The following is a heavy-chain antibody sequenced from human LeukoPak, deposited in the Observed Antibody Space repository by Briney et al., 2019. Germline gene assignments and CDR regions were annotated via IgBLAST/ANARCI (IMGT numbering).Heavy chain of an antibody. CDR1: GFTFSSHA. CDR3: AREPYGGPFIFDY. J-gene: IGHJ4*02. D-gene: IGHD4/OR15-4a*01. V-gene: IGHV3-30-3*01. CDR2: ISYDGSNK. Sequence: GGSLRLSCAASGFTFSSHAMHWVRQAPGKGLEWVAIISYDGSNKYYADSVKGRFTISRDNSKNTLYLQMNSLRAEDTAVYYCAREPYGGPFIFDYWGQGTLVTVSS.